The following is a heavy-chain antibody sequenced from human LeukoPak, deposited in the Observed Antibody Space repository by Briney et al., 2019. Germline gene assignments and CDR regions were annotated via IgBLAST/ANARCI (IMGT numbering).Heavy chain of an antibody. V-gene: IGHV3-21*04. CDR3: AKGGRSSPFDY. D-gene: IGHD1-26*01. CDR1: GFTFSGYS. CDR2: ISSSSSHI. J-gene: IGHJ4*02. Sequence: GGSLRLSCAASGFTFSGYSMNWVRQAPGKGLEWVSSISSSSSHIYYADSVKGRFTISRDNSKNTLYLQMNSLRAEDTAVYYCAKGGRSSPFDYWGQGTLVTVSS.